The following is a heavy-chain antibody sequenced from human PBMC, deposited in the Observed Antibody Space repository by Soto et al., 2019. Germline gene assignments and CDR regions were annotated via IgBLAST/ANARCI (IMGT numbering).Heavy chain of an antibody. D-gene: IGHD2-2*01. CDR2: IIPIFGTA. V-gene: IGHV1-69*13. J-gene: IGHJ6*02. CDR3: ARAGFVVVLAGLGGEDYYGMDV. CDR1: GGTFSSYA. Sequence: ASVKVSCKASGGTFSSYAISWVRQAPGQGLEWMGGIIPIFGTANYAQKFQGRVTITADESTSTAYMELSSLRSEDTAVYYCARAGFVVVLAGLGGEDYYGMDVSGQATTVTVSS.